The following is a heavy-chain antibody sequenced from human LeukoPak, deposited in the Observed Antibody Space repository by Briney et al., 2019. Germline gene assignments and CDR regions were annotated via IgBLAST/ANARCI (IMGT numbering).Heavy chain of an antibody. CDR1: GFTFDDYA. CDR2: ISWNSGSI. CDR3: AKDFGDGYFDY. D-gene: IGHD3-16*01. V-gene: IGHV3-9*01. J-gene: IGHJ4*02. Sequence: PGRSLRLSCAASGFTFDDYAMHWVRQAPGKGLEWVSGISWNSGSIGYADSVKGRFTISRDNAKNSLYLQMNSLRAEDTALYYCAKDFGDGYFDYWGQGTLVTVSS.